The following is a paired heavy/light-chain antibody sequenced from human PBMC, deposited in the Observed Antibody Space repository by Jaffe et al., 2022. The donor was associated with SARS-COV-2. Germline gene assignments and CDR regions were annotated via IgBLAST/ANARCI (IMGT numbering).Light chain of an antibody. J-gene: IGLJ1*01. V-gene: IGLV2-14*01. CDR2: EVI. CDR1: SSDIGAYNF. CDR3: SSYTSTTARYV. Sequence: QSALTQPASVSGSPGQSITISCTGTSSDIGAYNFVSWHQQHPDKAPKVIIYEVINRPSGVPDRFSGSKSGNTASLTISGLQAEDEADYYCSSYTSTTARYVFGTGTTVIVL.
Heavy chain of an antibody. J-gene: IGHJ4*02. CDR3: SRERFGGYSGYDLAY. V-gene: IGHV1-46*01. CDR1: GYTFTTYY. D-gene: IGHD5-12*01. CDR2: INPGGGTT. Sequence: QVQLVQSGAEMKKPGASVKVSCKTSGYTFTTYYVHWVRQAPGQGLEWMGLINPGGGTTSYTQKFQGRVTLTSDTSTSTVSLELSSLRSEDTAVYYCSRERFGGYSGYDLAYWGQGTLVTVSS.